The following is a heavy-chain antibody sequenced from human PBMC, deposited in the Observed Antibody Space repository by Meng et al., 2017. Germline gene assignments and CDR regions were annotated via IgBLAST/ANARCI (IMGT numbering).Heavy chain of an antibody. J-gene: IGHJ5*02. Sequence: VQLQQWGVCLLKPSETLSLTCAVYGGSFSGYYWSWIRQPPGKGLEWIGEINHSGSTNYNPSLKSRVTISVDTSKDQFSLKLSSVTAADTAVYYCARGYCSGGSCYSNWFDPWGQGTLVTVSS. V-gene: IGHV4-34*01. CDR2: INHSGST. D-gene: IGHD2-15*01. CDR1: GGSFSGYY. CDR3: ARGYCSGGSCYSNWFDP.